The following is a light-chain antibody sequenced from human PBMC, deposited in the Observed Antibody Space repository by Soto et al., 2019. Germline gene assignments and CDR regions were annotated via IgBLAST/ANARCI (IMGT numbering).Light chain of an antibody. V-gene: IGKV1-5*01. CDR1: HNSDRW. CDR3: QHCDTGWP. CDR2: DAS. J-gene: IGKJ1*01. Sequence: DIQMTQSPSTLPASVGDRVTITCRSSHNSDRWLAWYQQKPGKAPKLLIYDASTLETGVPSRFSGSGSGREFTLTISGLQPDDFATYSCQHCDTGWPFGRGTKVDIK.